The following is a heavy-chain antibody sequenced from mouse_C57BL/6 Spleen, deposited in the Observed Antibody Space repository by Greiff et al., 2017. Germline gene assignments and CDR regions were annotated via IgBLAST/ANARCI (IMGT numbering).Heavy chain of an antibody. J-gene: IGHJ1*03. CDR3: AAYCDGSTTHWYFDV. CDR2: IDPEDGET. Sequence: EVQLQQSGAELVKPGASVKLSCTASGFNIKDYYMHWVKQRTEQGLEWIGRIDPEDGETKYAPKFQGKATITADTSSNKAYLQLSSLTSEDTAVYYCAAYCDGSTTHWYFDVWGTGTTVTVSS. V-gene: IGHV14-2*01. CDR1: GFNIKDYY. D-gene: IGHD1-1*01.